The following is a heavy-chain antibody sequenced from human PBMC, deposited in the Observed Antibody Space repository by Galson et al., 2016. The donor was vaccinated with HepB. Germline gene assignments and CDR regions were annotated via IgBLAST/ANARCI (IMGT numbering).Heavy chain of an antibody. CDR1: GFTFSTYG. J-gene: IGHJ4*02. Sequence: SLRLSCAASGFTFSTYGMHWVRQAPGKGLEWVAVISHDGSNKYYTDTVKGRFTISRDNSKNTLFLQMNSLRAEDTAVYYCAKDQGGLRFYDYLTYTPLGYWGQGTLVTVSS. V-gene: IGHV3-30*18. CDR2: ISHDGSNK. CDR3: AKDQGGLRFYDYLTYTPLGY. D-gene: IGHD3-9*01.